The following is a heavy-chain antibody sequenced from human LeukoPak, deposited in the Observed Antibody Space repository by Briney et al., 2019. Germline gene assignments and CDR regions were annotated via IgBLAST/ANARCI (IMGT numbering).Heavy chain of an antibody. J-gene: IGHJ3*02. CDR1: GFTFSSYG. CDR2: IRYDGSNK. V-gene: IGHV3-30*02. CDR3: ASRGDLGSSGYSPDAFDI. D-gene: IGHD3-22*01. Sequence: PGGSLRLSCAASGFTFSSYGIHWVRQAPGKGLEWVAFIRYDGSNKYNADSVKGRFTISRDNAKNSLYLQMNSLRAEDTAVYYCASRGDLGSSGYSPDAFDIWGQGTMVTVSS.